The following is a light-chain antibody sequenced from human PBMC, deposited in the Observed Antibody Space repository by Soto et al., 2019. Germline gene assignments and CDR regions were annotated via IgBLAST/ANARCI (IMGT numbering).Light chain of an antibody. V-gene: IGKV3-15*01. CDR1: QSVSSN. Sequence: EIVMTQSPATLSVFPGERATLSCRASQSVSSNLACYQQKPGQAPRLLIYGASTRATGIPARFSGSGSGTEFTLTISSLQSEDFAVYYCQHYNIWPPWTFGQGTKVEIK. CDR3: QHYNIWPPWT. CDR2: GAS. J-gene: IGKJ1*01.